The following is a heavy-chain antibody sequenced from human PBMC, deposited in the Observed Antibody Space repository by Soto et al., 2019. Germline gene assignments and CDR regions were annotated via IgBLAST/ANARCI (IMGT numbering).Heavy chain of an antibody. V-gene: IGHV4-59*08. CDR2: IYYSGST. Sequence: QVQLQESGPGLVKPSETLSLTCTVSGGSISSYYWSWIRQPPGKGLEWIGYIYYSGSTNYTPSLTXXVPLSVDTSKNQSSLKLSSVAAADTAVYYCASQGYWGQGTLVTVSS. J-gene: IGHJ4*02. CDR1: GGSISSYY. CDR3: ASQGY.